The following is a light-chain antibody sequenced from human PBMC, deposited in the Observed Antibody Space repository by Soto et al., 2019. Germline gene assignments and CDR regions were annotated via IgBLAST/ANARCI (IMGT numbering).Light chain of an antibody. CDR2: DAS. Sequence: EIVLTQSPATLSLSPGERATLSCRASQSVSSYLAWYQQKPGQAPRLLIYDASNRATGIPARFGGSGSGTDFTLTISSLEPEDFAVYYCQQRSNWAITFGQGTRLEIK. CDR3: QQRSNWAIT. CDR1: QSVSSY. V-gene: IGKV3-11*01. J-gene: IGKJ5*01.